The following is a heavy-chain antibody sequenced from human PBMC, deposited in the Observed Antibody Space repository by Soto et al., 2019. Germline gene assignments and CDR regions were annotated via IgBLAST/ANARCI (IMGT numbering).Heavy chain of an antibody. J-gene: IGHJ6*02. V-gene: IGHV3-30-3*01. CDR3: ARAPFQSYYYYYGMDV. CDR1: GFTFSSYA. CDR2: ISYDGSNK. Sequence: HPGGSLRLSCAASGFTFSSYAMHWVRQAPGKGLEWVAVISYDGSNKYYADSVKGRFTISRDNSKNTLYLQMNSLRAEDTAVYYCARAPFQSYYYYYGMDVWGQGTTVTVSS.